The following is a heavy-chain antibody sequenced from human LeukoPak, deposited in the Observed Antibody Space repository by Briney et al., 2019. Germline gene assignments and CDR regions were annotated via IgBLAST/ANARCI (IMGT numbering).Heavy chain of an antibody. CDR2: ISGGGGST. CDR1: GFTFTSYS. V-gene: IGHV3-23*01. CDR3: AKGGKWDVTPFDY. Sequence: GGSLRLSCAASGFTFTSYSTNWVRQAPGKGLEWVSTISGGGGSTYYADSAKGRFTISRDNSKNTLYLQVNSLRAEDTAVYYCAKGGKWDVTPFDYWGQGTLVTVSS. J-gene: IGHJ4*02. D-gene: IGHD1-26*01.